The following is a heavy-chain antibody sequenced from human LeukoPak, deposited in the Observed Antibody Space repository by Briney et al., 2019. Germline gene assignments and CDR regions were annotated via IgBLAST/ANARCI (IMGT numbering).Heavy chain of an antibody. CDR3: ARTNTTGTTGGWFDP. CDR2: IIPILGIA. V-gene: IGHV1-69*02. J-gene: IGHJ5*02. Sequence: SVKVSCKASGGTFRSYTISWVRQAPGQGLEWMGRIIPILGIANYAQKFHGRVTITADKSTSTAYMELSSLRSEDTAVYYCARTNTTGTTGGWFDPWGQGTLVTVSS. CDR1: GGTFRSYT. D-gene: IGHD1-1*01.